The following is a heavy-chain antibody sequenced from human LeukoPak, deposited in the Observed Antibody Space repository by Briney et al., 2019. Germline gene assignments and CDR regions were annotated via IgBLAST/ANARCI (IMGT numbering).Heavy chain of an antibody. CDR3: ARDEQQLDLYYYGMDV. J-gene: IGHJ6*02. CDR1: GGTFSSYT. CDR2: IIPILGIA. Sequence: SMKVSCKASGGTFSSYTISWVRQAPGQGLEWMGRIIPILGIANYAQKFQGRVTITADKSTSTAYMELSSLRSEDTAVYYCARDEQQLDLYYYGMDVWGQGTTVTVSS. V-gene: IGHV1-69*04. D-gene: IGHD6-13*01.